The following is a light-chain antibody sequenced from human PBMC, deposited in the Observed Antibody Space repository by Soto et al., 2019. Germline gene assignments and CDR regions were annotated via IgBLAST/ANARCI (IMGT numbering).Light chain of an antibody. J-gene: IGKJ5*01. CDR3: QQYGTSPT. CDR1: QSLTTRY. V-gene: IGKV3-20*01. Sequence: EIGLTQSPGTLSLFPGERATLSCSASQSLTTRYLARYQQKSGQATRLLIYGASSWATGIPDRFSGSGSGTTLTLTKSRLAPEDVEVYYGQQYGTSPTFGQGTRLEIK. CDR2: GAS.